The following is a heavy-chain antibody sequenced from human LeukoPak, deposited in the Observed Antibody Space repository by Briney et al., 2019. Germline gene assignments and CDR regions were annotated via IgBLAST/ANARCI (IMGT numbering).Heavy chain of an antibody. V-gene: IGHV3-23*01. D-gene: IGHD6-19*01. J-gene: IGHJ4*02. CDR3: AEWGIPMANFDH. CDR2: ISGSGGST. CDR1: GFTFSSYA. Sequence: GGSLRLSCAASGFTFSSYAMSWVRQAPGKWLEWVSAISGSGGSTYYADSVKGRFTISRDNSKNTLYLQLNSLRAEDTAVYYCAEWGIPMANFDHWGQGTLVTVSS.